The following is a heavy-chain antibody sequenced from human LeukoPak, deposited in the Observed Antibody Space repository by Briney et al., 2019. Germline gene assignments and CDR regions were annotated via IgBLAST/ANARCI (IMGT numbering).Heavy chain of an antibody. V-gene: IGHV1-18*01. CDR3: ALQSGPMTTVDY. D-gene: IGHD4-11*01. CDR1: GYTFTSYG. J-gene: IGHJ4*02. CDR2: ISAYNGNT. Sequence: VASVKVSCKASGYTFTSYGISWVRQAPGQGLEWMGWISAYNGNTNYAQKLQGRVTMTTDTSTSTAYMELRSPRSDDTAVYYCALQSGPMTTVDYWGQGTLVTVSS.